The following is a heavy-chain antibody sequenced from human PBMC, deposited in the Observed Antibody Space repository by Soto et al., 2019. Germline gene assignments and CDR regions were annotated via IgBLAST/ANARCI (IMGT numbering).Heavy chain of an antibody. CDR3: ARTCGSGSMDAYYYYYGMDV. Sequence: QVQLQESGPGLVKPSQTLSLTCTVSGGSISSGGYYWSWIRQHPGKGLEWIGYIYYSGSTYYNPSLKSRVTIPVDTSKNQFSLKLSSVTAADTAVYYCARTCGSGSMDAYYYYYGMDVWGQGTTVTVSS. CDR2: IYYSGST. V-gene: IGHV4-31*03. D-gene: IGHD3-10*01. J-gene: IGHJ6*02. CDR1: GGSISSGGYY.